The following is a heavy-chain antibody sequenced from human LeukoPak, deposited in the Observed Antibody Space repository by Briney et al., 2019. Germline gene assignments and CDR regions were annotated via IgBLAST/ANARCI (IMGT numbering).Heavy chain of an antibody. D-gene: IGHD6-19*01. CDR1: GGSISSYY. J-gene: IGHJ4*02. CDR3: AGYSSGSFDY. V-gene: IGHV4-59*08. Sequence: SETLSLTCTVSGGSISSYYWSWTRQPPGKGLEWIGYIYYSGSTNYNPSLKSRVTISVDTSKNQFSLKLSSVTAADTAVYYCAGYSSGSFDYWGQGTLVTVSS. CDR2: IYYSGST.